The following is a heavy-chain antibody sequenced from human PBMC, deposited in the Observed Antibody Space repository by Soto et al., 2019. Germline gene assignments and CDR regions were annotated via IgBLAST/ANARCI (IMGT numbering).Heavy chain of an antibody. Sequence: SETLSLTCTVSGGSISSGDYYWSWIRQPPGKGLEWIGYIYYSGSTYYNPSLKSRVTISVDTSKNQFSLKLSSVTAADTAVYYCARDAPRYDFWSGYSPNSDKYGMDVWGQGTTVTV. V-gene: IGHV4-30-4*01. CDR1: GGSISSGDYY. CDR3: ARDAPRYDFWSGYSPNSDKYGMDV. D-gene: IGHD3-3*01. J-gene: IGHJ6*02. CDR2: IYYSGST.